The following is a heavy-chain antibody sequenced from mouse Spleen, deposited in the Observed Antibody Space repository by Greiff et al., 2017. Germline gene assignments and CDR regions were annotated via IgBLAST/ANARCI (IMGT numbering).Heavy chain of an antibody. D-gene: IGHD2-12*01. J-gene: IGHJ4*01. Sequence: VKLMESGAELVRPGTSVKVSCKASGYAFTNYLIEWVKQRPGQGLEWIGVINPGSGGTNYNEKFKGKATLTADKSSSTAYMQLSSLTSEDSAVYFCARDYSYYSYEGYAMDYWGQGTSVTVSS. CDR1: GYAFTNYL. CDR3: ARDYSYYSYEGYAMDY. CDR2: INPGSGGT. V-gene: IGHV1-54*01.